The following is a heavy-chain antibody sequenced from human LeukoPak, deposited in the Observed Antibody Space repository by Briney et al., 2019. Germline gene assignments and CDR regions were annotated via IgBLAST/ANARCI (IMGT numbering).Heavy chain of an antibody. CDR1: GDSIISNY. Sequence: SETLSLTCTVSGDSIISNYWSWIRQPAGQGLEWIGRIYYSGSTNYNPSLKSRLSISVDTSRNQFSLRLTSVTAADTAVYYCAKDLTGLLDSGSDCWGQGTLVTVSS. V-gene: IGHV4-4*07. D-gene: IGHD5-18*01. CDR3: AKDLTGLLDSGSDC. CDR2: IYYSGST. J-gene: IGHJ4*02.